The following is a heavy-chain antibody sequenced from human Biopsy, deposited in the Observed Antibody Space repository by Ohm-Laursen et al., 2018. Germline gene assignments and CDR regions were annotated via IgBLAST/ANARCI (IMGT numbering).Heavy chain of an antibody. Sequence: SSVKVSCNAPEGTFSNYGVNWVRQAPGQGLEWLGGNIPILGTGNYAQKFQDRVTVAADTSTSTATMELRSLRSDDTAVYYCAAKLTGYFHHWGQGTLVIVSS. D-gene: IGHD3-9*01. CDR2: NIPILGTG. CDR3: AAKLTGYFHH. CDR1: EGTFSNYG. J-gene: IGHJ1*01. V-gene: IGHV1-69*06.